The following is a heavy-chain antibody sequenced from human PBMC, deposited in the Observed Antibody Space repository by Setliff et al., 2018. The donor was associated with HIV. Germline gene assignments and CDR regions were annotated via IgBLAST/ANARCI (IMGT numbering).Heavy chain of an antibody. Sequence: SETLSLTCAVSGYAITSGFYWGWIRQPPGKGLEWIGSIYHSGTTNYNSSLKSRVTISVDTSKNQFSLKLSSVTAADTATYYCARDKVAWVRGARPPDYYYYGLDVWGQGTTVTVSS. V-gene: IGHV4-38-2*02. J-gene: IGHJ6*02. D-gene: IGHD3-10*01. CDR3: ARDKVAWVRGARPPDYYYYGLDV. CDR2: IYHSGTT. CDR1: GYAITSGFY.